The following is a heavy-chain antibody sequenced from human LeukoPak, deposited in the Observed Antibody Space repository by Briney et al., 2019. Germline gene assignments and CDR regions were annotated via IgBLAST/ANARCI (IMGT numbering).Heavy chain of an antibody. D-gene: IGHD2-15*01. J-gene: IGHJ5*02. CDR1: GDSVSSNNVA. V-gene: IGHV6-1*01. CDR2: TYYESKWYN. CDR3: ARGGYGYCSGATCSPGFDP. Sequence: SQTLSLTCAISGDSVSSNNVAWTWIRQSPSRGLEWLGRTYYESKWYNDYAVSVKSRITINPDTSKNQFSLQLNSVTPEDTAVYYCARGGYGYCSGATCSPGFDPWGQGTLVTVSS.